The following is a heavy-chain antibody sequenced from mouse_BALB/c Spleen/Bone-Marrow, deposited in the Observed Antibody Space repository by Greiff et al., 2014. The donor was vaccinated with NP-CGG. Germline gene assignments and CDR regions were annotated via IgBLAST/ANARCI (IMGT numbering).Heavy chain of an antibody. CDR1: GFTFSSFG. CDR2: ISSGSSTI. CDR3: ASDYDYFDY. J-gene: IGHJ2*01. Sequence: EVKLQESGGGLVQPGGSRKLSCAASGFTFSSFGMHWVRQAPEKGLEWVAYISSGSSTIYYADTVKGRFTISRDNPKNTLFLQMTSLRSEDTAMYYCASDYDYFDYWGQGTTLTVSS. D-gene: IGHD2-4*01. V-gene: IGHV5-17*02.